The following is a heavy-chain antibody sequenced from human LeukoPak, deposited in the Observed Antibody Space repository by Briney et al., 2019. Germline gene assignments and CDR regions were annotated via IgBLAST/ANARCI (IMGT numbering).Heavy chain of an antibody. CDR3: ASSLAYCGGDCFDAFDI. D-gene: IGHD2-21*02. J-gene: IGHJ3*02. CDR2: IYYSGST. Sequence: SETLSLTCTVSGGSISSYYWSWIRQPPGKGLEWIGYIYYSGSTNYNPSLKSRVTISVDTSKNQFSLKLSSVTAADTAVYYCASSLAYCGGDCFDAFDIRGQGTMVTVSS. V-gene: IGHV4-59*01. CDR1: GGSISSYY.